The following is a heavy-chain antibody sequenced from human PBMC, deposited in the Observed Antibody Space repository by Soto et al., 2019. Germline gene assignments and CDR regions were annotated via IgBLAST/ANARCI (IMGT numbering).Heavy chain of an antibody. J-gene: IGHJ4*02. CDR1: GFTFSRYS. V-gene: IGHV3-21*01. CDR3: ARGLDYYDSSGYHVYFDY. D-gene: IGHD3-22*01. Sequence: GGSLRLSCAASGFTFSRYSMNWVRQAPGKGLEWVSSIRSSSSYIYYADSVKGRFTISRDNAKNSLYLQMNRLRAEDTAVYYCARGLDYYDSSGYHVYFDYWGQGTMVTVYS. CDR2: IRSSSSYI.